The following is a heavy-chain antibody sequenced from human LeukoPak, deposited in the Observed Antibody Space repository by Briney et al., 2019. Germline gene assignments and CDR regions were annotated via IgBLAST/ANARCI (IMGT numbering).Heavy chain of an antibody. V-gene: IGHV4-39*07. J-gene: IGHJ6*03. Sequence: SETLSLTCSVSGGSISSSNYYWGWIRQPPGKGLDWIGSIYNGGSTYYNSSLKSRVTMSVDTSKNQFSLKLTSVTAADTAVYYCARTMEGYCSGGSCYQYSYYMDVWGKGTTVTVSS. CDR1: GGSISSSNYY. D-gene: IGHD2-15*01. CDR3: ARTMEGYCSGGSCYQYSYYMDV. CDR2: IYNGGST.